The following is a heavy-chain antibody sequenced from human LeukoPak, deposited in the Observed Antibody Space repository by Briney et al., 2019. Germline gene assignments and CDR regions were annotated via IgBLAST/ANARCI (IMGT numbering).Heavy chain of an antibody. V-gene: IGHV1-69*13. J-gene: IGHJ4*02. CDR3: ASRYFTIYTSGFDY. CDR2: IIPIFGTA. D-gene: IGHD2/OR15-2a*01. CDR1: GGTFSSYA. Sequence: SVKVSCKASGGTFSSYAISWVREAPGQGLEWMGGIIPIFGTANYAQKFQGRVTITADESTSTAYMELSSLRSEDTAVYYCASRYFTIYTSGFDYWGQGTLVTVSS.